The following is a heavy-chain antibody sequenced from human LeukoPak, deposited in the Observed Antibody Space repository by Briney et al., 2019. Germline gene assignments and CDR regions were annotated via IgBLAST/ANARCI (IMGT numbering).Heavy chain of an antibody. CDR3: ASSVMLGATSDAFDI. J-gene: IGHJ3*02. Sequence: ASVKVSCKASGYTFTGYYMHWVRQAPGQGLEWMGWINPNSGGTNFAQKFRGRVTMTRDTSISAAYMELSRLRSDDTAVYYCASSVMLGATSDAFDIWGQGTMVTDSS. D-gene: IGHD1-26*01. CDR2: INPNSGGT. V-gene: IGHV1-2*02. CDR1: GYTFTGYY.